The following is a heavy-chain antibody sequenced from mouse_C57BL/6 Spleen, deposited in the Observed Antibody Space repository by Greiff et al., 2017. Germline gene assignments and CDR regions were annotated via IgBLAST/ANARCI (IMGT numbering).Heavy chain of an antibody. D-gene: IGHD6-1*01. CDR1: GYTFTDYY. CDR2: IYPGSGNT. V-gene: IGHV1-76*01. CDR3: ARMGSLYYFDY. Sequence: VKLQESGAELVRPGASVKLSCKASGYTFTDYYINWVKQRPGQGLEWIARIYPGSGNTYYNEKFKGKATLTAEKSSSTAYMQLSSLTSEDSAVYFCARMGSLYYFDYWGQGTTLTVSS. J-gene: IGHJ2*01.